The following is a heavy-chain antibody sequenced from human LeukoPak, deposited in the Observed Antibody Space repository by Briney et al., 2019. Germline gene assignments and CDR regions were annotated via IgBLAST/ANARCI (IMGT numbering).Heavy chain of an antibody. D-gene: IGHD2-15*01. CDR3: AKDRVVVAATMAFDY. CDR1: GFTFSSYG. Sequence: GGSLRLSCAASGFTFSSYGMHWVRQAPGKWLEWGAVIWYDGSNKYYSDSVKGRLTISRDNSKNTLYLQMNSLRAEDTAVYYCAKDRVVVAATMAFDYWGQGTLVTVSS. V-gene: IGHV3-33*06. CDR2: IWYDGSNK. J-gene: IGHJ4*02.